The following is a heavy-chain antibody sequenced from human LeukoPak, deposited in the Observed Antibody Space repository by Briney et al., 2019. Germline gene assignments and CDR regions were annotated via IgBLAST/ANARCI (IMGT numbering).Heavy chain of an antibody. D-gene: IGHD4-17*01. J-gene: IGHJ4*02. Sequence: GGSLRLACAASGFTFSSYGMNWVRQAPGKGLEWVSSISSSSSYIYYADSVKGRFTISRDNSKNTLYLQMNSLRAEDTAVYYCARTLTGTFDYWGQGTLVTVSS. CDR1: GFTFSSYG. CDR3: ARTLTGTFDY. V-gene: IGHV3-21*01. CDR2: ISSSSSYI.